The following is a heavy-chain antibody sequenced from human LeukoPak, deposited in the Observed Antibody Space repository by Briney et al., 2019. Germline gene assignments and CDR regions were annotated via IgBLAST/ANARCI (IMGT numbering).Heavy chain of an antibody. CDR2: ISSGSTI. CDR3: ASPPTAYCSTISCFDRNEDY. V-gene: IGHV3-48*03. Sequence: HSGGSLRLSCAASGFTFSSYEMNWVRQAPGKGLEWVSYISSGSTIYYADSVKGRFTISRDNAKNSLYLQMNSLRAEDAAVYYCASPPTAYCSTISCFDRNEDYWGQGTLVTVSS. J-gene: IGHJ4*02. CDR1: GFTFSSYE. D-gene: IGHD2-2*01.